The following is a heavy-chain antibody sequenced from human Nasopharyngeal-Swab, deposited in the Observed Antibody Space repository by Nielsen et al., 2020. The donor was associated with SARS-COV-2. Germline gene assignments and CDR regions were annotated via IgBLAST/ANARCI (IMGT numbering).Heavy chain of an antibody. CDR3: ARHFGYSYGYNAY. D-gene: IGHD5-18*01. V-gene: IGHV4-31*03. CDR1: GGSISSGGYY. Sequence: SETLSLTCTVSGGSISSGGYYWSWIRQHPGKGLEWIGYIYYSGSTYYNPSLKSRVTISVDTSKNQVSLSLSSVTAADTAVYYCARHFGYSYGYNAYWGQGTLVTVSS. CDR2: IYYSGST. J-gene: IGHJ4*02.